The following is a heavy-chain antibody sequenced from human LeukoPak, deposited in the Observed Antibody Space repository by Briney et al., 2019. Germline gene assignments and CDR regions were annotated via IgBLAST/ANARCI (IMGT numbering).Heavy chain of an antibody. CDR1: GFTVSSNY. J-gene: IGHJ4*02. CDR2: IYSGGST. CDR3: ATNIVGATFDY. Sequence: PGGSLRLSCAASGFTVSSNYMSWVRQAPGKGLEWVSVIYSGGSTYYADSVKGRFTISRDNSKNTLYFQMNSLRAEDTALYYCATNIVGATFDYWGQGTLVTVSS. D-gene: IGHD1-26*01. V-gene: IGHV3-53*01.